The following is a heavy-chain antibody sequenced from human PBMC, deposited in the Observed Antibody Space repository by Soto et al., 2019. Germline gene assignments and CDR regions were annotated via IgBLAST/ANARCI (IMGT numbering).Heavy chain of an antibody. Sequence: SETLSLTCTVSGASISSGSFYWNWIRQHPGKDLEWIGYIYYSGSTSYNPSLKSRTSMSLDTSKNQFSLKLTSVTAADTAVHYPEAPLPVGRNFDTWGQGTLVTVSS. CDR3: EAPLPVGRNFDT. CDR1: GASISSGSFY. CDR2: IYYSGST. J-gene: IGHJ5*02. V-gene: IGHV4-31*06.